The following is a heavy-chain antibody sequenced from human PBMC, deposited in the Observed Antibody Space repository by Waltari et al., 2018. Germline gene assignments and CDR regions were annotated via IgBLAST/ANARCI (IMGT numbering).Heavy chain of an antibody. V-gene: IGHV1-2*05. Sequence: QVQLVQSGAEVKKPGASVKVSCKASGYTFTGYYMHWVRQAPGQGLEWMGRIDPNGGGTNYAQKFQGRVTMTRDTSISTAYMELSRLRSDDTVVYYCARSASSGSTLGYWGQGTLVTVSS. CDR3: ARSASSGSTLGY. CDR2: IDPNGGGT. D-gene: IGHD3-22*01. CDR1: GYTFTGYY. J-gene: IGHJ4*02.